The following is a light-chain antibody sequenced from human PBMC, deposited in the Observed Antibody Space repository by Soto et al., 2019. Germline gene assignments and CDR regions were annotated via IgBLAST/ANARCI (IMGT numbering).Light chain of an antibody. CDR3: QQRSNWPPYT. J-gene: IGKJ2*01. V-gene: IGKV3-11*01. Sequence: EIVLTQSPATLSLSPGERATLSCRASQSVSSYLAWYQQKPGQAPRLLIYDASNRATDIPARFSGSGSGTDFTLISRSLEPEDFAVYYCQQRSNWPPYTFGQGTKLEIK. CDR1: QSVSSY. CDR2: DAS.